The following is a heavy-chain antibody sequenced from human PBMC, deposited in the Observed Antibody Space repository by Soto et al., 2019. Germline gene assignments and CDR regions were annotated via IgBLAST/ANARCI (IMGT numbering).Heavy chain of an antibody. CDR1: GFTFSDSP. Sequence: GGSLRLSCAASGFTFSDSPMYWVRQASGKGLEWVGRIRTKANDYATQYAASVKGRFTISRDDSKNTAYLQMNSLKTEDTAVYYCTSVDYDFWSGYPRLQYYMDVWGKGPTVTVSS. V-gene: IGHV3-73*01. CDR2: IRTKANDYAT. J-gene: IGHJ6*03. D-gene: IGHD3-3*01. CDR3: TSVDYDFWSGYPRLQYYMDV.